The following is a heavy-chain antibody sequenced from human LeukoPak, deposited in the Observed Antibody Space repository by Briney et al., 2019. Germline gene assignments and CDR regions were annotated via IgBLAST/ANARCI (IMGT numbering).Heavy chain of an antibody. CDR2: INHSGST. Sequence: SETLSLTCAVYGGSFIGFHWNWIRQPPGKGLEWIGDINHSGSTNYNPSLTSRVTISVDPSKNQFSLELSSVTAADTAVYYCARLKATVSIHAYFDSWGQGTLVTVSS. CDR3: ARLKATVSIHAYFDS. CDR1: GGSFIGFH. D-gene: IGHD4-17*01. V-gene: IGHV4-34*01. J-gene: IGHJ4*02.